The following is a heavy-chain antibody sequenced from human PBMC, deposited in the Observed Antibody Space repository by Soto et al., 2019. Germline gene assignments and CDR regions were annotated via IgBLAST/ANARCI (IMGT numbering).Heavy chain of an antibody. V-gene: IGHV4-59*01. D-gene: IGHD3-10*01. CDR2: INYSAGT. CDR3: ARAMSFGVRLDP. CDR1: GGSTSSSY. J-gene: IGHJ5*02. Sequence: SETLSLTCSVSGGSTSSSYWNWIRRPPGKGLEWIGYINYSAGTKFNPSLRSRVTMSIDTSKNQFSLKLNSVTAADTAVYYCARAMSFGVRLDPWGQGTLVTVSS.